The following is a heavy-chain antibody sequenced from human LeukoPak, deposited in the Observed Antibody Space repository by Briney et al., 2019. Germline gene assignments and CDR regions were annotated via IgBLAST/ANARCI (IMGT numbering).Heavy chain of an antibody. Sequence: GGSLRLSCAASGFTFSDYYMSWIRQAPGKGLEWVSYISSSGSTIYYADSVKGRFTISRDNAKNSLYLQMNSLRAEDTAVYYCARDYDFWSGYPRGWFDPWGQGTLVTVSS. CDR2: ISSSGSTI. D-gene: IGHD3-3*01. J-gene: IGHJ5*02. CDR1: GFTFSDYY. CDR3: ARDYDFWSGYPRGWFDP. V-gene: IGHV3-11*01.